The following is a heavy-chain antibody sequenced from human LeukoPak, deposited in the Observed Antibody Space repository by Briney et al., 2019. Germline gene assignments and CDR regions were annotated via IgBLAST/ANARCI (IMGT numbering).Heavy chain of an antibody. CDR1: GFTFNSAW. V-gene: IGHV3-15*01. CDR2: IKTDTDGGTT. J-gene: IGHJ6*03. D-gene: IGHD1-14*01. CDR3: TTVLGTPPYLYYYYYFDV. Sequence: AGGSLRLSCAASGFTFNSAWMTWVRQAPGKGLEWVGRIKTDTDGGTTDYAAAVYGRFTISRDDSKNIVYLQMNSLQTADTAVYFCTTVLGTPPYLYYYYYFDVWGTGTTVTISS.